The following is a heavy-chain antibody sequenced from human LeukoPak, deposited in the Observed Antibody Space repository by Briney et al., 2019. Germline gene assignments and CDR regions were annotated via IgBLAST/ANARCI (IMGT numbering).Heavy chain of an antibody. CDR2: IYTSGST. D-gene: IGHD5-18*01. CDR3: ARIIVSGYSYGELDY. CDR1: GGSISSGSYY. Sequence: SETLSLTCSVSGGSISSGSYYWSWIRQPAGRGLEWIGRIYTSGSTNYNPSLKSRVTISVDTSKNQFSLKLRSVTAADTAVYYCARIIVSGYSYGELDYWGQGALVTLSS. J-gene: IGHJ4*02. V-gene: IGHV4-61*02.